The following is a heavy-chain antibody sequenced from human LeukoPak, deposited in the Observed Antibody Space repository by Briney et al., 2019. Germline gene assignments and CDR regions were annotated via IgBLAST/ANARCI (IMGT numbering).Heavy chain of an antibody. V-gene: IGHV3-53*01. CDR2: IYSGGST. J-gene: IGHJ4*02. Sequence: PGGSLRLSCAASGFTVSSNYMSWVRQAPGKGLEWVSVIYSGGSTYYADSVKGRLTISRDNSKNTLYLEMNSLRAEDTAVYYCAACYDSSSYYDYWGQGTLVTVSS. CDR3: AACYDSSSYYDY. D-gene: IGHD3-22*01. CDR1: GFTVSSNY.